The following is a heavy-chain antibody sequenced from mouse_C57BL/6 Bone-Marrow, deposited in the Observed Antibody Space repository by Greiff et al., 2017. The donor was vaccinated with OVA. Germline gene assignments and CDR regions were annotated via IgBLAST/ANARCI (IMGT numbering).Heavy chain of an antibody. V-gene: IGHV2-2*01. CDR2: IWSGGST. CDR1: GFSLTSYG. J-gene: IGHJ2*01. CDR3: ARNLGGLFDY. Sequence: VMLVESGPGLVQPSQSLSITCTVSGFSLTSYGVHWVRQSPGKGLEWLGVIWSGGSTDYNAAVISRLSISKDNSKSQVFFKMNSLQADDTAIYYCARNLGGLFDYWGQGTTLTVSS.